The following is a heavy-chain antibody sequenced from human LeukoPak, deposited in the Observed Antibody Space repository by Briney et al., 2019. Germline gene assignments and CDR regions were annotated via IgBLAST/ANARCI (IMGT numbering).Heavy chain of an antibody. CDR1: GGTFSSYA. J-gene: IGHJ3*02. Sequence: ASVKVSCKASGGTFSSYAISWVRQAPGQGLEWMGWINPNSGGTNYAQKFQGWVTMTRDTSISTAYMELSRLRSDDTAVYYCARVGHCSSTSCYVGAFDIWGQGTMVTVSS. V-gene: IGHV1-2*04. CDR3: ARVGHCSSTSCYVGAFDI. CDR2: INPNSGGT. D-gene: IGHD2-2*01.